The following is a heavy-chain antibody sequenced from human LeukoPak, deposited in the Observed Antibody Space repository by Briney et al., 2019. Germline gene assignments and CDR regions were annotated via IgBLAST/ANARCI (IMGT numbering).Heavy chain of an antibody. D-gene: IGHD3-3*01. V-gene: IGHV4-61*03. J-gene: IGHJ6*02. Sequence: GYXYYSGXXNYNPSLKSRVTISVDTSKNHFSLKLSSVTAADTAVYYCARAAHYDFWSGYYTGFDYYGMDVWGQGTTVTVSS. CDR2: XYYSGXX. CDR3: ARAAHYDFWSGYYTGFDYYGMDV.